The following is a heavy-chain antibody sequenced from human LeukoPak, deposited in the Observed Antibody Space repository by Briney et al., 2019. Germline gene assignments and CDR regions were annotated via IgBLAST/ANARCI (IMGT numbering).Heavy chain of an antibody. CDR2: ISSDGSYK. J-gene: IGHJ6*03. CDR1: GFTFSSHA. D-gene: IGHD2-15*01. V-gene: IGHV3-30*04. CDR3: AKDAVVAVNYYYYYYMDV. Sequence: GGSLRLSCAASGFTFSSHALHWVRQAPGKGLEWVAVISSDGSYKYYADSVKGRFTISRDNSKNTLYLQMNSLRAEDTAVYYCAKDAVVAVNYYYYYYMDVWGKGTTVTISS.